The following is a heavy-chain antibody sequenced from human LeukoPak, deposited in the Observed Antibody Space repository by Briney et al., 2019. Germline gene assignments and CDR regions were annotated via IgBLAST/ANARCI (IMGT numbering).Heavy chain of an antibody. D-gene: IGHD2-15*01. J-gene: IGHJ4*01. CDR1: GFTFSSYA. CDR2: ISGNGGNT. CDR3: ARDSCSGDRCWRYFVN. Sequence: GGSLRLSCAASGFTFSSYAMHWVRQAPGKGLEYVSAISGNGGNTFYANSVKGRFTISRDNSKNTLYLQMGSLKPEDMAVYYCARDSCSGDRCWRYFVNWGQEPWSPSPQ. V-gene: IGHV3-64*01.